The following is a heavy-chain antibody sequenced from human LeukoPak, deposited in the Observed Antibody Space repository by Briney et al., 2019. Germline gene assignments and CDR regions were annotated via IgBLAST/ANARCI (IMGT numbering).Heavy chain of an antibody. J-gene: IGHJ4*02. CDR3: ARARLPYGPYFDS. CDR1: GGSISSYY. D-gene: IGHD4-17*01. V-gene: IGHV4-59*08. Sequence: SETLSLTCTVSGGSISSYYWSWIRQPPGKGLEWIGYIYYSGSTYYNPSLKSRVTISVHTSKNQFSLKLRSVTVEDTGVYYCARARLPYGPYFDSWGQGTLVTVSS. CDR2: IYYSGST.